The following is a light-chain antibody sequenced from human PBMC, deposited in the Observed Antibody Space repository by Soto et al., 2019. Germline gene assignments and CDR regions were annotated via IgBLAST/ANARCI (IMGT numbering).Light chain of an antibody. V-gene: IGKV3-15*01. CDR3: QPYNDWPPAFT. Sequence: EILMTQSPATLSVSPGERATLSCRASQSLSRNLAWYQQKPGQAPRLLIYGASTRASGVPARFSGSGSGTEFTLTISSLKSEDFALYYCQPYNDWPPAFTFGPGTKVDL. J-gene: IGKJ3*01. CDR2: GAS. CDR1: QSLSRN.